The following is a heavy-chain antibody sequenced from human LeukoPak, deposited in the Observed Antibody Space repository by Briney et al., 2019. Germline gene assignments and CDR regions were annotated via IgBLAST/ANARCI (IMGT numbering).Heavy chain of an antibody. CDR1: GGSISIYY. V-gene: IGHV4-59*01. CDR3: ARGAAFDI. Sequence: SETLSLTCTVSGGSISIYYWSWIRQPPGKGLEWIGHVQSSGSPNYNPSLKSRVAISVDTSKNQFSLKLSSVTAADTAVYYCARGAAFDIWGQGTMVTVSS. CDR2: VQSSGSP. J-gene: IGHJ3*02.